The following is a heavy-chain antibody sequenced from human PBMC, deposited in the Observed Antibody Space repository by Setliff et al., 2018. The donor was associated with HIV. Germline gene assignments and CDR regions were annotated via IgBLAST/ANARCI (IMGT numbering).Heavy chain of an antibody. Sequence: VKVSCKASGGSFNILGFTWVRQAPGQGLEWAGGIIPVVDAPIYAQRFQGRVVITADKSTGTAYMQLSSLKFEDTAVYYCATRPPGVHGFSIWGQGTMVTVSS. V-gene: IGHV1-69*06. J-gene: IGHJ3*02. CDR1: GGSFNILG. CDR2: IIPVVDAP. D-gene: IGHD3-10*01. CDR3: ATRPPGVHGFSI.